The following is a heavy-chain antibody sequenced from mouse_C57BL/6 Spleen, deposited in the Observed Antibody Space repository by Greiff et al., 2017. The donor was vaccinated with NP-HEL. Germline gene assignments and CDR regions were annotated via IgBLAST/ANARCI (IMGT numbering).Heavy chain of an antibody. Sequence: QVQLKESGAELVKPGASVKLSCKASGYTFTEYTIHWVKQRSGQGLEWIGWFYPGSGSIKYNEKFKDKATLTADKSSSTVYMELSRLTSEDSAVYFCARHEERGLRRDYYAMDYWGQGTSVTVSS. CDR3: ARHEERGLRRDYYAMDY. D-gene: IGHD2-4*01. CDR2: FYPGSGSI. J-gene: IGHJ4*01. CDR1: GYTFTEYT. V-gene: IGHV1-62-2*01.